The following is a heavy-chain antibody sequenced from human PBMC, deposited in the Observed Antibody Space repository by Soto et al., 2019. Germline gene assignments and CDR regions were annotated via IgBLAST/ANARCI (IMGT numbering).Heavy chain of an antibody. CDR2: IYYSGST. CDR3: ASVVVITKSLDY. CDR1: GGSISSGGYY. V-gene: IGHV4-31*03. D-gene: IGHD3-22*01. J-gene: IGHJ4*02. Sequence: NPSETLSLTCTVSGGSISSGGYYWSWIRQHPGKGLEWIGYIYYSGSTYYNPSLKSRVTISVDTSKNQFSLKLSSVTAADTAVYYCASVVVITKSLDYWGQGTLVTVSS.